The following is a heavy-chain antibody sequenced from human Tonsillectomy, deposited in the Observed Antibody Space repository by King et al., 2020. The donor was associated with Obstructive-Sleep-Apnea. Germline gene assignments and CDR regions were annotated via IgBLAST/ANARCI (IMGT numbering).Heavy chain of an antibody. Sequence: QLVQSGAEVKKPGASVKVSCKASGYTFTGYYMHWVRQAPGQGLEWMGWINPNSGGTNYAQKFQGRVTMTRDPSISTAYMELSRLRSDDTAVYYFARAGQQQLATPPPSDYWGQGTLVTVSS. CDR1: GYTFTGYY. J-gene: IGHJ4*02. CDR2: INPNSGGT. CDR3: ARAGQQQLATPPPSDY. V-gene: IGHV1-2*02. D-gene: IGHD6-13*01.